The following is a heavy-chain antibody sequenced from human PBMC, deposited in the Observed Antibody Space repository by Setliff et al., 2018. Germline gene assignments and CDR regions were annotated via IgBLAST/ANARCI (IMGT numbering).Heavy chain of an antibody. V-gene: IGHV3-23*01. CDR2: ISGK. Sequence: GGSLRLSCAASGFTFSNYAMSWVRQAPGKGLEWVSAISGKYYVDSVKGRFTISRDNAKNSLYLQMDSLRVEDTAVYYCIDGRNRAWGVYWGQGTLVTAPQ. D-gene: IGHD7-27*01. CDR1: GFTFSNYA. CDR3: IDGRNRAWGVY. J-gene: IGHJ4*02.